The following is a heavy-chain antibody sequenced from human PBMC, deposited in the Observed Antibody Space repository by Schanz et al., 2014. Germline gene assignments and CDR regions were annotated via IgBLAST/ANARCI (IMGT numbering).Heavy chain of an antibody. J-gene: IGHJ4*02. CDR3: ARDRRNADLDY. D-gene: IGHD1-1*01. V-gene: IGHV3-23*01. CDR2: ISGSGGST. Sequence: EVQLLESGGGLVQPGGSLRLSCAASGFTFENYALTWVRQAPGKGLEWVSAISGSGGSTYYADSVKGRFTISRDNSKNTLYLQMNSLRAEDTAVYYCARDRRNADLDYWGQGTLVTVSS. CDR1: GFTFENYA.